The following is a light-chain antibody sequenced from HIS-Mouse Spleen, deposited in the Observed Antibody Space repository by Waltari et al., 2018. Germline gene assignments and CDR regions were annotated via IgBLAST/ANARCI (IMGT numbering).Light chain of an antibody. CDR3: AAWDDSLSGPV. CDR1: SSNIGSNY. Sequence: QSVLTQPPSASGTPGQRVTISCSGSSSNIGSNYVYWYQQLPGTAPKLLIYRNNTRPAGVPDRFAGFKSGNSASLAISGLRSEDEADYYCAAWDDSLSGPVFGGGTKLTVL. CDR2: RNN. V-gene: IGLV1-47*01. J-gene: IGLJ3*02.